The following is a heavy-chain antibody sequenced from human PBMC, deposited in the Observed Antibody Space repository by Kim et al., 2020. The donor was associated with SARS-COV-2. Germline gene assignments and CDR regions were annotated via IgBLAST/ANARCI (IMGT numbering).Heavy chain of an antibody. Sequence: SETLSLTCAVYGGSFSGYYWSWIRQPPGKGLEWIGEINHSGSTNYNPSLKSRVTISVDTSKNQFSLKLSSVTAADTAVYYCARGLYSSSWARGGGYYYYGMDVWGQGTTVTVSS. CDR1: GGSFSGYY. V-gene: IGHV4-34*01. CDR3: ARGLYSSSWARGGGYYYYGMDV. J-gene: IGHJ6*02. CDR2: INHSGST. D-gene: IGHD6-13*01.